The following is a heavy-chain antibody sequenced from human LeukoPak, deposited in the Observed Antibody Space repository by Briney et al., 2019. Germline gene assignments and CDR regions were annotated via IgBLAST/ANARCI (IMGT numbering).Heavy chain of an antibody. CDR1: GGSISSSNW. J-gene: IGHJ6*02. Sequence: PSETLSLTCAVSGGSISSSNWWSWVRQPPGKGLEWIGEIYHSGSTNYNPSLKSRVTISVDKSKNQFSLKLSSVTAADTAVYYCASAPRIAPLRFHKTYYYYGMDVWGQGTTVTVSS. D-gene: IGHD3-3*01. CDR2: IYHSGST. CDR3: ASAPRIAPLRFHKTYYYYGMDV. V-gene: IGHV4-4*02.